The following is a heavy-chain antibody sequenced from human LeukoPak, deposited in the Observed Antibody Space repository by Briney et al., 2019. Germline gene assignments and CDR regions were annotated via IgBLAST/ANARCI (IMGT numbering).Heavy chain of an antibody. D-gene: IGHD3-3*01. CDR3: ARVAKSGRSYYFDY. Sequence: GGSLRLSCAASGFTFSSYDMHWVRQATEKGLEWVSAIDTAGDTYYQGSVKGRFAISRENAKNSLYLQMNSLRAGDTAVYYCARVAKSGRSYYFDYWGQGTLVTVSS. CDR2: IDTAGDT. CDR1: GFTFSSYD. V-gene: IGHV3-13*01. J-gene: IGHJ4*02.